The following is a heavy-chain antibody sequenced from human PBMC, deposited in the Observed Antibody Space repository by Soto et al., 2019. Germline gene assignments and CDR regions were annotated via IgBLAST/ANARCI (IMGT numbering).Heavy chain of an antibody. D-gene: IGHD2-2*01. J-gene: IGHJ4*02. CDR1: GFAFNNYG. CDR3: AREDSIIIPAVSDF. CDR2: ISKSDYT. V-gene: IGHV3-21*01. Sequence: GGSLRLSCTVSGFAFNNYGINWVRQAPGKGLEWVSSISKSDYTYYSDSVKGRFAISRDNAKSSVSLQMNTLRVEDTAVYYCAREDSIIIPAVSDFWGQGTLVTV.